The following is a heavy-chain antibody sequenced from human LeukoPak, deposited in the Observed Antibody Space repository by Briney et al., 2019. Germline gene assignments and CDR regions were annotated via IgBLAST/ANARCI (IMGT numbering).Heavy chain of an antibody. J-gene: IGHJ4*02. CDR3: ARGRYGWLPFDY. D-gene: IGHD3-16*01. CDR1: GGSISSGSYY. CDR2: IYTSGSA. V-gene: IGHV4-61*02. Sequence: SETLSLTCTVSGGSISSGSYYWSWIRQPAGKGLEWIGRIYTSGSANYNPSLKSRVTISVDTSKNQFTLKLSSVTAADTAVYYCARGRYGWLPFDYWGQGTLVTVSS.